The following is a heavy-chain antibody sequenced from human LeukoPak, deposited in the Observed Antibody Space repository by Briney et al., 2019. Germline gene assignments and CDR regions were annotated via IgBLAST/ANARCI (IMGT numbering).Heavy chain of an antibody. CDR1: GGSISSGSYY. D-gene: IGHD5-18*01. Sequence: PSQTLSLTCTVSGGSISSGSYYWTWIRQPAGKGLEWIRRIYTSGSTNYNPSLKSRVHISVDTSKNQFSLKLSSVTAADTAVYYCARGGDTALGHGIDYWGQGTLVTVSS. CDR2: IYTSGST. V-gene: IGHV4-61*02. CDR3: ARGGDTALGHGIDY. J-gene: IGHJ4*02.